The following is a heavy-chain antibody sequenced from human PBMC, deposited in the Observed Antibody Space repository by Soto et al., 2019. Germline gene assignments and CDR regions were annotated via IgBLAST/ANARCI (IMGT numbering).Heavy chain of an antibody. CDR1: GGSISSYY. CDR2: IYYSGST. D-gene: IGHD1-7*01. CDR3: ARHNWNYDAIDY. V-gene: IGHV4-59*01. Sequence: PSETLSLTCTVSGGSISSYYWSWIRQPPGKGLEWIGYIYYSGSTNYNPSLKSRVTISVDTSKNQFSLKLSSVTAADTAVYYCARHNWNYDAIDYWGQGTLVTVS. J-gene: IGHJ4*02.